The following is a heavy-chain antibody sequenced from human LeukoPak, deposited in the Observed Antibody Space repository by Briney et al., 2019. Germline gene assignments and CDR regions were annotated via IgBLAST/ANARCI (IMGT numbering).Heavy chain of an antibody. D-gene: IGHD3-22*01. CDR3: AIAPPYYYDSSGYLFEYYYMDV. Sequence: SVKVSCKASGGTFSSYAISWVRQAPGQGLEWMGGIIPIFGTANYAQKFQGRVTITTDESTSTAYMELSGLRSEDTAVYYCAIAPPYYYDSSGYLFEYYYMDVWGKGTTVTVSS. CDR2: IIPIFGTA. J-gene: IGHJ6*03. CDR1: GGTFSSYA. V-gene: IGHV1-69*05.